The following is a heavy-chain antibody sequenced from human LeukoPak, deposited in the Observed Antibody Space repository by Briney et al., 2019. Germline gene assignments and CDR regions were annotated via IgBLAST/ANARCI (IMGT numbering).Heavy chain of an antibody. Sequence: AGGSLRLSCAVSGFSFSNAWMNWVRQAPGKGLECVGRIKSVSDGETTDYAAPVKGRFTISRDDSGSTLYLQMHSPRTEDTAVYYCTTLWLGPEYWGQGTLVTVSS. CDR2: IKSVSDGETT. D-gene: IGHD3-10*01. CDR3: TTLWLGPEY. V-gene: IGHV3-15*01. CDR1: GFSFSNAW. J-gene: IGHJ4*02.